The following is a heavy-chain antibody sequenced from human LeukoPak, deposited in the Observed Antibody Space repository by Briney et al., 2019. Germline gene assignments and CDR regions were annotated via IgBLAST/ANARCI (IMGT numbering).Heavy chain of an antibody. Sequence: GGSLRLSCTASGFTFGDYAMSWARQAPGKGLEWVGFIRSKAYGGTTEYAASVKGRFTISRDDSKSIAYLQMNSLKTEDTAVYYCTREERRSITMVRGVFDYWGQGTLVTVSS. CDR2: IRSKAYGGTT. J-gene: IGHJ4*02. CDR3: TREERRSITMVRGVFDY. D-gene: IGHD3-10*01. V-gene: IGHV3-49*04. CDR1: GFTFGDYA.